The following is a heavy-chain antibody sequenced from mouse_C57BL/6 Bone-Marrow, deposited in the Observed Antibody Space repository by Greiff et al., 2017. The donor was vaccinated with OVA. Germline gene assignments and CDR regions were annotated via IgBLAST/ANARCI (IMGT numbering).Heavy chain of an antibody. CDR3: AREKSPTGTGFAY. CDR1: GYAFSSSW. V-gene: IGHV1-80*01. D-gene: IGHD4-1*02. J-gene: IGHJ3*01. Sequence: QVQLQQSGAELVKPGASVKISCKASGYAFSSSWLNWVQQRPGKGLEWIGQIYPGGGDTNYNGKFQGKATLTADTSSSTAYMQISSLTSEDSAVYFCAREKSPTGTGFAYWGQGTLVTGSA. CDR2: IYPGGGDT.